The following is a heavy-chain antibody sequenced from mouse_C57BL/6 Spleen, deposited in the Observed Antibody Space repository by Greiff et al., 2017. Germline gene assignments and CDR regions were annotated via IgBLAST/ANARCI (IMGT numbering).Heavy chain of an antibody. V-gene: IGHV1-50*01. CDR3: ARGADGYYWYFDV. CDR2: IDPSDSYT. Sequence: QVQLQQPGAELVKPGASVKLSCKASGYTFTSYWMQWVKQRPGQGLEWIGEIDPSDSYTNYNQKFKGKATLTVDTSSSTAYMQLSSLTSEDSAVYYCARGADGYYWYFDVWGTGTTVTVSS. D-gene: IGHD2-3*01. CDR1: GYTFTSYW. J-gene: IGHJ1*03.